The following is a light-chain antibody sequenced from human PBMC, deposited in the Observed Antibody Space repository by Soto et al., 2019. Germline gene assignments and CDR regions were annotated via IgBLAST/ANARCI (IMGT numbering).Light chain of an antibody. J-gene: IGKJ2*01. CDR3: QHYDSLPHT. CDR2: GAS. V-gene: IGKV3-20*01. Sequence: EIVLTQSPGTLSLSPGERATLSCRAYQSFTSSYLAWFQQKPGQAPRLLIYGASTRATGIPDRFSGSGSGTDFTLTISRLAPEDFAVYYCQHYDSLPHTFGQGTKLVS. CDR1: QSFTSSY.